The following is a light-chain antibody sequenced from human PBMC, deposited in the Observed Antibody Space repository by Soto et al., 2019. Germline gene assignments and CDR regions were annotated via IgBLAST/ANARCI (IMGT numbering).Light chain of an antibody. CDR1: QTIDSW. V-gene: IGKV1-5*03. J-gene: IGKJ1*01. CDR2: KAS. CDR3: QQYHIDSGT. Sequence: DIQMTQSPSTLSASVGDRVTITCRASQTIDSWLAWYQQRPGKPPNLLIYKASTLASGAPSRFSGSGSGTEFTLTINSLQPDDFATYYCQQYHIDSGTFGQGTKVEIK.